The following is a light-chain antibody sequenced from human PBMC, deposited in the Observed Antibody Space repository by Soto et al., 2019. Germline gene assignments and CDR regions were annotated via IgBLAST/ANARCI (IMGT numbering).Light chain of an antibody. CDR1: QSVSSS. CDR3: HQYGSSRRS. CDR2: GAS. J-gene: IGKJ1*01. V-gene: IGKV3-20*01. Sequence: EIVMTKSPSTVSGSPGERATLSCRTSQSVSSSLAWYQQKPGQAPSLLIYGASTRATGVPDRFSGSGSGTDFTLTISRLEPEDFAVYYCHQYGSSRRSFGQGTKVDIK.